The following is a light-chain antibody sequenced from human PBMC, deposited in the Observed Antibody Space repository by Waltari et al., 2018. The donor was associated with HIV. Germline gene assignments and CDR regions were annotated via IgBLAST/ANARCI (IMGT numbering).Light chain of an antibody. CDR1: SSHIGSNT. V-gene: IGLV1-44*01. CDR2: SNN. Sequence: SVLTQPPSASGTPGPRVTISCSGSSSHIGSNTVSCFQQLPGTAPKLLIYSNNQRPSGVPDRFSGSKSGTSASLAITGLQSEDEADYYCAAWDDSLNGWVFGGGTKLTVL. J-gene: IGLJ3*02. CDR3: AAWDDSLNGWV.